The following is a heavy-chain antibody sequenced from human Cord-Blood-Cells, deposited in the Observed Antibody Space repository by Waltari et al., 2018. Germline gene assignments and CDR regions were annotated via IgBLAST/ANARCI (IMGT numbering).Heavy chain of an antibody. D-gene: IGHD3-9*01. CDR3: ARLPQTTQYAFLTGYYYFDY. Sequence: QLQLQESGPGLVKPSETLSLTCTVSGGSISSSSYYWGWIRQPPGKGLEWIGSIYYSGRTYYNPALKSRVTIAVDTSKNQFSLKLSSVTAADTAVYYCARLPQTTQYAFLTGYYYFDYWGQGTLVTVSS. J-gene: IGHJ4*02. CDR2: IYYSGRT. CDR1: GGSISSSSYY. V-gene: IGHV4-39*01.